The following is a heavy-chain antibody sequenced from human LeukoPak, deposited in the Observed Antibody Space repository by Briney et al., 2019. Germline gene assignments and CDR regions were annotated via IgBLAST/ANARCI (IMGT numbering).Heavy chain of an antibody. CDR1: GFTFSSYG. D-gene: IGHD5-12*01. CDR3: ARDTSGYSGYDSGFDY. J-gene: IGHJ4*02. V-gene: IGHV3-33*01. CDR2: IWYDGSNK. Sequence: GRSLRLSCAASGFTFSSYGMHWVRQAPGKGLEWVAVIWYDGSNKYYADSVKGRFTISRDNSKNTLYLQMNSLRAEDTAVYYCARDTSGYSGYDSGFDYWGQGTLVTDSS.